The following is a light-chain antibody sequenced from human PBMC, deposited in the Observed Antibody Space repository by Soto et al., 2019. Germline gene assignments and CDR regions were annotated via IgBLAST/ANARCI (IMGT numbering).Light chain of an antibody. J-gene: IGKJ1*01. Sequence: DIVMTQSPLSLPVTPGEPVSTSCRSSQSLLHTDGYFYLDWYLQKPGQSPQVLIYLGSNRASGVPDRFSGSGSGTDFTLKISRVEAEDVGLYYCMQARQTPRTFGQGTRVEIQ. CDR2: LGS. CDR3: MQARQTPRT. V-gene: IGKV2-28*01. CDR1: QSLLHTDGYFY.